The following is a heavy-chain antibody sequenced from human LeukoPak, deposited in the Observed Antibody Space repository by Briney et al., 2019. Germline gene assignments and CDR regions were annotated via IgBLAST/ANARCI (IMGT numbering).Heavy chain of an antibody. CDR2: INPNSGGT. Sequence: GASVKVSCKASGYTFTGYYMHWVRQAPGQGLEWMGWINPNSGGTNYAKKFQGRVTMTRDTSISTAYMELSSLRSDDTAVYYCARSSNAYYYGSGSPPRWFDPWGQGTLVTVSS. CDR1: GYTFTGYY. V-gene: IGHV1-2*02. D-gene: IGHD3-10*01. CDR3: ARSSNAYYYGSGSPPRWFDP. J-gene: IGHJ5*02.